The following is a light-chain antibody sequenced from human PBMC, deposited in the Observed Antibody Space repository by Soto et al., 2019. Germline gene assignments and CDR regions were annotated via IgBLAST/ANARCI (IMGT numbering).Light chain of an antibody. V-gene: IGKV3-11*01. CDR2: DAS. CDR1: RSVSSY. Sequence: EIVLTQSPATLSLSPGESATLSCRATRSVSSYLAWYQQKHGQXXRLLIYDASSRPTDIPARFSGSGSGTDGTLTISSLEPEDCALYYGQQRSHWPITFGQGTRLEIK. CDR3: QQRSHWPIT. J-gene: IGKJ5*01.